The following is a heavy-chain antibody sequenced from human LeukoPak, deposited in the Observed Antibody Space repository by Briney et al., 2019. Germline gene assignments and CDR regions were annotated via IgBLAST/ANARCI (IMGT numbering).Heavy chain of an antibody. J-gene: IGHJ6*03. CDR2: IKQDGSEK. CDR1: GFTFSSYW. V-gene: IGHV3-7*01. CDR3: ARAPRAAIYYYYYMDV. D-gene: IGHD5-18*01. Sequence: GGSLRLSCAASGFTFSSYWMSWVRQAPGKGLEWVAKIKQDGSEKYYVDSVKGRFTISRDNAKNSLYLQMNSLRAEDTAVYYCARAPRAAIYYYYYMDVWGKGTTVTISS.